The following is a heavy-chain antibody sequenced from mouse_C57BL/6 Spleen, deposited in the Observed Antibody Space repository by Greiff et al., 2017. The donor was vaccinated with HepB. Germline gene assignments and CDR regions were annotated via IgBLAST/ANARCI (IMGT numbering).Heavy chain of an antibody. V-gene: IGHV1-80*01. CDR2: IYPGDGDT. CDR3: ARGGSITTVVAPYWYFDV. Sequence: VQLQQSGAELVKPGASVKISCKASGYAFSSYWMNWVKQRPGKGLEWIGQIYPGDGDTNYNGKFKGKATLTADKSSSTAYMQLSSLTSEDSAVYFCARGGSITTVVAPYWYFDVWGTGTTVTVSS. CDR1: GYAFSSYW. D-gene: IGHD1-1*01. J-gene: IGHJ1*03.